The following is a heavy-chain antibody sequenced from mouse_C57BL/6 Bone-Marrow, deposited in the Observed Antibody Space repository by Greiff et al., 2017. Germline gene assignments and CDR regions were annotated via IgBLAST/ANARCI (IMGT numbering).Heavy chain of an antibody. V-gene: IGHV2-2*01. J-gene: IGHJ3*01. CDR1: GFSLTSSG. CDR3: ARRSFAY. CDR2: IWSGEST. Sequence: QVQLQQSGPGLVQPSQSLSITCTVSGFSLTSSGVHWVRQSPGKGLEWLGVIWSGESTDYNAAFISRLSISKDNSKSQVFFKMNSLQADDTAIYYCARRSFAYWGQGTLVTVSA.